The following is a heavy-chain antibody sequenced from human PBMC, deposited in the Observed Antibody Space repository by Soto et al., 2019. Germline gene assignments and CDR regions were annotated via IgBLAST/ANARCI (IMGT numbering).Heavy chain of an antibody. D-gene: IGHD3-22*01. CDR1: AFTFSSYA. J-gene: IGHJ4*02. V-gene: IGHV3-23*01. Sequence: GGSLRLSCAASAFTFSSYAMSWVRQAPGKGREWVSAISGSGGSTYYAASVKGRFTISRDNSKNTLYLQMNSLRAEDTAVDYCAKDPRYYYDSSGYFGYWGQGPLVTVSS. CDR3: AKDPRYYYDSSGYFGY. CDR2: ISGSGGST.